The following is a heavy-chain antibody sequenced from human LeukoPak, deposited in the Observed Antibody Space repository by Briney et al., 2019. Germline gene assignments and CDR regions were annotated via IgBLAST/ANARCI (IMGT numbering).Heavy chain of an antibody. CDR2: ISYDGSNK. D-gene: IGHD3-22*01. CDR3: ARDLGIVVVTNLFDY. V-gene: IGHV3-30*04. Sequence: LSGGSLRLSCAASGLTFSSYAMHWVRQAPGKGLEGVAVISYDGSNKYYADSVKGRFTISRDNSKNTLYLQMNSLRAEDTAVYYCARDLGIVVVTNLFDYWGQGTLVTVSS. CDR1: GLTFSSYA. J-gene: IGHJ4*02.